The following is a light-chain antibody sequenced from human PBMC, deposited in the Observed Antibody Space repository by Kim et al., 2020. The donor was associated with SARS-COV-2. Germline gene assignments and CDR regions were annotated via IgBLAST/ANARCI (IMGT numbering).Light chain of an antibody. CDR2: DAS. CDR1: QSVSNY. CDR3: QQRSTWPSWT. V-gene: IGKV3-11*01. J-gene: IGKJ1*01. Sequence: SPGERAPLSCRASQSVSNYLALYQQKFGQAPRLLIYDASNRATGIPARFSGSGSGTDFTLTISRLEPEDFAVYYCQQRSTWPSWTFGQGTKVDIK.